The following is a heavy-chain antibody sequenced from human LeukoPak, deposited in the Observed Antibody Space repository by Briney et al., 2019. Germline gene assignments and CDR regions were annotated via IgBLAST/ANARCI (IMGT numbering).Heavy chain of an antibody. CDR2: NIPIFGTA. D-gene: IGHD5-12*01. CDR1: GGTFSSYA. V-gene: IGHV1-69*13. J-gene: IGHJ4*02. CDR3: ARDSPPGYSGYDYFDY. Sequence: VASVKVSCKASGGTFSSYAISWVRQAPGQGLEWMGGNIPIFGTANYAQKFQGRVTITADESTSTAYMELSSLRSEDTAVYYCARDSPPGYSGYDYFDYWGQGTLVTVSS.